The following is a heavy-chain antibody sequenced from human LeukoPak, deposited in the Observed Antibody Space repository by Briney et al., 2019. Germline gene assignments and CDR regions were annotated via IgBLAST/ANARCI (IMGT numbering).Heavy chain of an antibody. V-gene: IGHV3-9*01. CDR2: IGWNSGSI. J-gene: IGHJ4*02. CDR1: GFTFDDYA. CDR3: AKASSIAAAGNLFDY. D-gene: IGHD6-13*01. Sequence: PGGSLRLSCAASGFTFDDYAMHWGRHAPGKGLEWVSGIGWNSGSIGYADSVKGRFTISRDNAKNSLYLQMNSLRAEDTALYYCAKASSIAAAGNLFDYWGQGTLVTVSS.